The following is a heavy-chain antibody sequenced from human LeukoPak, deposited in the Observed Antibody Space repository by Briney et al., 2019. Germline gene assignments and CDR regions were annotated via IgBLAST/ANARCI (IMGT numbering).Heavy chain of an antibody. D-gene: IGHD3-3*01. CDR3: AKIPYDFWSGYTQFDY. J-gene: IGHJ4*02. V-gene: IGHV3-30*02. CDR1: GFTFSSYG. Sequence: PGGSLRLSCPASGFTFSSYGMHWVRQAPGKGLEWVAFIRYDGSNKYYADSVKGRFTISRDNSKNTLYLQMNSLRAEDTAVYYCAKIPYDFWSGYTQFDYWGQGTLVTVSS. CDR2: IRYDGSNK.